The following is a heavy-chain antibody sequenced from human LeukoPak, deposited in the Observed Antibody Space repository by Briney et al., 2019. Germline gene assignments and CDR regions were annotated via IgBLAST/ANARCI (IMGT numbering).Heavy chain of an antibody. CDR1: GYTFTSYG. V-gene: IGHV1-18*01. CDR3: ARDSRFFGGSSWYDFYYYFDY. D-gene: IGHD6-13*01. J-gene: IGHJ4*02. CDR2: ISAYNGNT. Sequence: GASVKVSCKASGYTFTSYGISWVRQAPGQGLEWMGGISAYNGNTNYAQKLQGRVTMTTDTSTSTAYMELRSLRSDDTAVYYCARDSRFFGGSSWYDFYYYFDYWAREPWSPSPQ.